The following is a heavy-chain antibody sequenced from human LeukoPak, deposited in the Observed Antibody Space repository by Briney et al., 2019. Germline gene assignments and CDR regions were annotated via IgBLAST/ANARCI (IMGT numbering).Heavy chain of an antibody. V-gene: IGHV4-30-2*01. D-gene: IGHD2-15*01. CDR1: GGSISSGGYS. Sequence: SQTLSLTCAVSGGSISSGGYSWSWIRQPPGKGLEWIGYIYHSGSTYYNPSLKSRVTISVDRSKNQFSLKLSSVTAADMAVYYCARVPVAVGYCSGGSCRDAFDIWGQGTMVTVSS. CDR2: IYHSGST. J-gene: IGHJ3*02. CDR3: ARVPVAVGYCSGGSCRDAFDI.